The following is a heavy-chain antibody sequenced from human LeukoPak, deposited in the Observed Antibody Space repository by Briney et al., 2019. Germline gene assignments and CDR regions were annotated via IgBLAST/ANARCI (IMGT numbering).Heavy chain of an antibody. CDR1: GGSFSGYY. Sequence: PSETLSLTCAVYGGSFSGYYWSWIRQPPGKGLEWIGEINHGGSTNYNPSLKSRVTISVDTSKNQFSLKLSSVTAADTAVYYCARGLLRNDILTGYYRTIKNWFDPWGQGTLVTVSS. J-gene: IGHJ5*02. D-gene: IGHD3-9*01. CDR2: INHGGST. CDR3: ARGLLRNDILTGYYRTIKNWFDP. V-gene: IGHV4-34*01.